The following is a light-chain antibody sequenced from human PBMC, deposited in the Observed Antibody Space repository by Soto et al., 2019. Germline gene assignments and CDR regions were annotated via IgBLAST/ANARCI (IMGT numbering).Light chain of an antibody. CDR3: QQYDDWPLT. CDR2: ATS. CDR1: QSVGNN. V-gene: IGKV3-15*01. Sequence: EIVLTQSPATLSVSPGERATLSCRASQSVGNNFAWYQQKPGQAPRLLIFATSTRATGVPARFSGSGSGTEFTLNISSLQSEDFAVYYCQQYDDWPLTFGGGAKVEIE. J-gene: IGKJ4*01.